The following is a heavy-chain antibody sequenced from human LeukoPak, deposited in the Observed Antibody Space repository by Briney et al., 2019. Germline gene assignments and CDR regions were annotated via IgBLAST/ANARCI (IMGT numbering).Heavy chain of an antibody. CDR1: GGSFSGYY. J-gene: IGHJ3*02. D-gene: IGHD3/OR15-3a*01. V-gene: IGHV4-34*01. Sequence: SETLSLTCAVYGGSFSGYYWSWIRQPPGKGLEWIGEINHSGSTNYNPSLKSRVTISVDTSRNQFSLKLSSVTAADTAVYYCARALSRFGPTSAFDIWGQGTMVTVSS. CDR2: INHSGST. CDR3: ARALSRFGPTSAFDI.